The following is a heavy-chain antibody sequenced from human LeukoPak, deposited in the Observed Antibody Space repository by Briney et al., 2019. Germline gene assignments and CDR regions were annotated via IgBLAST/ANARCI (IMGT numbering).Heavy chain of an antibody. V-gene: IGHV4-39*01. Sequence: SETLSLTCTVSGGSISSSSYYWGWIRQPPGKGLEWIGSIYLSVTTYFNPSLKSRVTISVDTSKNQFSLNVSSVTAADTAMYYCAFIEQWRGFFDCWGQGTLVTVSS. J-gene: IGHJ4*01. CDR1: GGSISSSSYY. CDR3: AFIEQWRGFFDC. CDR2: IYLSVTT. D-gene: IGHD6-19*01.